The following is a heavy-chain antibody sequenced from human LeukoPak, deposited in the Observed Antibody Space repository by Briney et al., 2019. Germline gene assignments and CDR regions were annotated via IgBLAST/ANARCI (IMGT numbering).Heavy chain of an antibody. CDR3: AKASGAFGGVIVTQPPDY. J-gene: IGHJ4*02. CDR1: GFTFSSYA. D-gene: IGHD3-16*02. CDR2: ISGSGGST. V-gene: IGHV3-23*01. Sequence: GGSLRLSCAASGFTFSSYAMSWVRQAPGKGLEWVSAISGSGGSTYYADSVKGRFTIPRDNSKNTLYLQMNSLRAEDTAVYYCAKASGAFGGVIVTQPPDYWGQGTLVTVSS.